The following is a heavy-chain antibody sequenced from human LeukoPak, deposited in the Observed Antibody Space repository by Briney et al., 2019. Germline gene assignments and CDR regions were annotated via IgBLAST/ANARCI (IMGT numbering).Heavy chain of an antibody. V-gene: IGHV1-18*01. CDR3: ARGLGVVTAQSEQPKPRYFDL. Sequence: ASVKVSCKASGYTFISYGISWVRQAPGQGLEWMGWISGYNGNTNYAQNLQGRVTMTTDTSASTAYMELRSLRSDDTAVYYCARGLGVVTAQSEQPKPRYFDLLCRGTQVTVSS. J-gene: IGHJ2*01. CDR1: GYTFISYG. CDR2: ISGYNGNT. D-gene: IGHD2-21*02.